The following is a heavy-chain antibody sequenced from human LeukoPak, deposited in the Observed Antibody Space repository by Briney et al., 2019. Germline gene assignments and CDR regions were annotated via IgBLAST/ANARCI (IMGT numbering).Heavy chain of an antibody. Sequence: SETVSLTCTVSGGSISSYYWSWIRQPPGKGLEWIGSIHYSGSTTYNPSLKSRVTISVDTSKNQFSLKLSSVTAADTAVYYCARRLGGTSNGFDYWDQGTLATVTS. CDR2: IHYSGST. CDR3: ARRLGGTSNGFDY. CDR1: GGSISSYY. D-gene: IGHD2-2*01. J-gene: IGHJ4*02. V-gene: IGHV4-59*08.